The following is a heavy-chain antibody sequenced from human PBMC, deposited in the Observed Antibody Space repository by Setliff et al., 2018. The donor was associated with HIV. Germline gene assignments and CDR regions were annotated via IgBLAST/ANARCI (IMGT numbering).Heavy chain of an antibody. V-gene: IGHV1-69-2*01. J-gene: IGHJ6*03. CDR1: GYTFTDYY. CDR3: ARGTTATDYYYYMDV. CDR2: VEPQHGET. Sequence: ASVKVSCKASGYTFTDYYMHWVQQAPGKGLEWMGRVEPQHGETIFAGKCQGRVTITADTSTDRAYMELSSLRSEDTDVYFCARGTTATDYYYYMDVWGKGTSVTVSS. D-gene: IGHD4-17*01.